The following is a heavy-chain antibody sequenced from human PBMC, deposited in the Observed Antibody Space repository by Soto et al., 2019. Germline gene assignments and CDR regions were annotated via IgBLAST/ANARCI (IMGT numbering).Heavy chain of an antibody. CDR1: GFTFSDSW. V-gene: IGHV3-7*01. Sequence: EVQLVESGGGLVQPGGSLRLSCTASGFTFSDSWMTWVRQAPGKGLEWGARIKPDESEKKYADSVKGRFSISRDNAKNSMYLQMDSQRGEETAVYYCVRGGSNYASWGQGTLVAVSS. D-gene: IGHD4-4*01. CDR2: IKPDESEK. CDR3: VRGGSNYAS. J-gene: IGHJ5*02.